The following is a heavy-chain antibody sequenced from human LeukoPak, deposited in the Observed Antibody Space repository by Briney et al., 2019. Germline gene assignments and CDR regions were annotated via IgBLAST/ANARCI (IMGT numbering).Heavy chain of an antibody. CDR1: GGSISTNNYY. D-gene: IGHD3-22*01. V-gene: IGHV4-39*07. CDR3: ARVEYYYDSSGYYPVVRYNWFDP. Sequence: SETLSLTCTVSGGSISTNNYYWGWIRQPPGKGLEWTGSIYYSGSTYYNPSLKGRVTISLDGSKNHFSLKVTSVTAADTAVYYCARVEYYYDSSGYYPVVRYNWFDPWGQGILVTVSS. CDR2: IYYSGST. J-gene: IGHJ5*02.